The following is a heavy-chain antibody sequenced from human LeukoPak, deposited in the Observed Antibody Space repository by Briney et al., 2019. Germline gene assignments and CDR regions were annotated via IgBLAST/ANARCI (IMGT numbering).Heavy chain of an antibody. J-gene: IGHJ6*03. D-gene: IGHD2-2*01. CDR1: GGSFSGYY. Sequence: SETLSLTCAVYGGSFSGYYWSWIRQPPGKGLEWIGYIYYSGSTNYNPSLKSRVTISVDTSKNQFSLKLSSVTAADTAVYYCARGVVPAGTYYYYYMDVWGKGTTVTVSS. CDR2: IYYSGST. V-gene: IGHV4-59*01. CDR3: ARGVVPAGTYYYYYMDV.